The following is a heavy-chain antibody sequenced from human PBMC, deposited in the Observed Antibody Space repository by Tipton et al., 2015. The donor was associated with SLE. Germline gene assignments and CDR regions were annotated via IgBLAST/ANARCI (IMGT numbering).Heavy chain of an antibody. J-gene: IGHJ5*02. CDR3: AREGVPYNWFDP. CDR2: MSDSGDT. V-gene: IGHV4-59*01. Sequence: TLSLTCSVSGGSISDYFWSWIRQAPGKGPEWIGHMSDSGDTNYNPSLKSRVTISVDTSKNQFSLKLSSVTAADTAVYYCAREGVPYNWFDPWGQGTLVTVSS. CDR1: GGSISDYF.